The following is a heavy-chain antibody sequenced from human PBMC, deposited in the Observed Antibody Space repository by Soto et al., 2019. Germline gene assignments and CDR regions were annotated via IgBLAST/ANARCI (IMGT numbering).Heavy chain of an antibody. J-gene: IGHJ4*02. D-gene: IGHD1-26*01. CDR3: ARGAVGATCFDY. CDR2: IYSGGST. Sequence: EVQLVESGGGLIQPGGSLRLSCAASGFTVSSNYMSWVRQAPGKGLEWVSVIYSGGSTYYADSVKGRFTISRDNSKNTLYLQMNSLRAEDTAXXXCARGAVGATCFDYWGQGTLVTVSS. V-gene: IGHV3-53*01. CDR1: GFTVSSNY.